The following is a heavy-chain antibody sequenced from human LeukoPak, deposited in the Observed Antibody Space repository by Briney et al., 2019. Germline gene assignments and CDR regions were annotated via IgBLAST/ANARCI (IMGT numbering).Heavy chain of an antibody. V-gene: IGHV4-39*07. CDR2: IYYSGST. CDR3: ARVGRPLYYYYYMDV. CDR1: GDSISTSSYY. D-gene: IGHD3-16*01. Sequence: PSETLSLTCSVSGDSISTSSYYWGWIRQPPGKGLEWIGTIYYSGSTYYNPSLKSRVTISVDTSKNQFSLKLSSVTAADTAVYYCARVGRPLYYYYYMDVWGKGTTVTVSS. J-gene: IGHJ6*03.